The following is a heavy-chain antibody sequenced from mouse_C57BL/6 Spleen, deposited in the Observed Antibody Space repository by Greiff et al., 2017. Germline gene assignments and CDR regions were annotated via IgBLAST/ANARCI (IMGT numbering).Heavy chain of an antibody. D-gene: IGHD2-3*01. V-gene: IGHV1-55*01. J-gene: IGHJ2*01. CDR3: ARRDGSLPYFDY. CDR2: IYPGSGST. Sequence: QVQLKQPGAELVKPGASVKMSCKASGYTFTSYWITWVKQRPGQGLEWIGDIYPGSGSTNYNEKFKSKATLTVDTSASTAYMQRSSLTSEDSAVYYCARRDGSLPYFDYWGQGTTLTVST. CDR1: GYTFTSYW.